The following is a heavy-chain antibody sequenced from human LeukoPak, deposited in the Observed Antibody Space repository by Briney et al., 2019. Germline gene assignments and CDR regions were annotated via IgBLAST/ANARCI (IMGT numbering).Heavy chain of an antibody. V-gene: IGHV1-69*13. D-gene: IGHD3-22*01. CDR2: IIPIFGTA. CDR1: GGTLSSYA. CDR3: ARAQGYYDSSGYYY. Sequence: GASVTVSCKASGGTLSSYAISWVRQAPGQGLEWMGGIIPIFGTANYAQKFQGRVTITADESTSTAYMELSSLRSEDTAVYYCARAQGYYDSSGYYYWGQGTLVTVSS. J-gene: IGHJ4*02.